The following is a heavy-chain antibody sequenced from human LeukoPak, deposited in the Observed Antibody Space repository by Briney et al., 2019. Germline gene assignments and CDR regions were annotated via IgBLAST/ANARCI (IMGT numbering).Heavy chain of an antibody. CDR3: ARDGYGGATTG. V-gene: IGHV4-34*01. D-gene: IGHD1-26*01. CDR1: GGSFSGYY. CDR2: TNHSGST. J-gene: IGHJ4*02. Sequence: SETLSLTCAVYGGSFSGYYWSWIRQPPGKGLEWIGETNHSGSTNYNPSLKSRVTISVDTSKNQFSLKVRSVTAADTAVYYCARDGYGGATTGWGQGILVTVSS.